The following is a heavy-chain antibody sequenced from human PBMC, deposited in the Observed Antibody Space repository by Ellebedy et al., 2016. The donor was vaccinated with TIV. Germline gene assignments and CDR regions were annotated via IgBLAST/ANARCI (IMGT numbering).Heavy chain of an antibody. D-gene: IGHD6-19*01. V-gene: IGHV4-39*02. CDR2: LYYSGTT. CDR3: ARLGREWLVDFDY. CDR1: GGSISGNSFY. J-gene: IGHJ4*02. Sequence: GSLRLSCTVSGGSISGNSFYWGWLRPPPGQGLEWIGTLYYSGTTYYNPSLKSRVTISVNTSKNHFSLNLRDVTAADTAVYYCARLGREWLVDFDYWGQGTLVTVSS.